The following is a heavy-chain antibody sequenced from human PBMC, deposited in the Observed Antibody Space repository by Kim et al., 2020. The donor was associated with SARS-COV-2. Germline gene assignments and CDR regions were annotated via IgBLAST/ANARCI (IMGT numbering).Heavy chain of an antibody. CDR3: ASLEFDWLLPGDDAFDI. Sequence: GGSLRLSCAASGFTFSSYGMHWVRQAPGKGLEWVAVISYDGSNKYYADSVKGRFTISRDNSKNTLYLQMNSLRAEDTAVYYCASLEFDWLLPGDDAFDIWGQGTMVTVSS. D-gene: IGHD3-9*01. CDR2: ISYDGSNK. CDR1: GFTFSSYG. V-gene: IGHV3-33*05. J-gene: IGHJ3*02.